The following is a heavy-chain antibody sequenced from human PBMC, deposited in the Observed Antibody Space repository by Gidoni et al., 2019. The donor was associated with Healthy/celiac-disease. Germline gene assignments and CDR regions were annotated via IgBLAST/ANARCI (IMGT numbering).Heavy chain of an antibody. CDR2: IIPIFGTA. J-gene: IGHJ5*02. D-gene: IGHD2-15*01. CDR3: ARGNCSGGSCFNWFDP. Sequence: QVQLVQSGAEVKKPGSSVKVSCKASGGTFSSYAISWVRQAPGQGLEWMVGIIPIFGTANYAQKFQGRVTITADESTSTAYMELSSLRSEDTAVYYCARGNCSGGSCFNWFDPWGQGTLVTVSS. V-gene: IGHV1-69*01. CDR1: GGTFSSYA.